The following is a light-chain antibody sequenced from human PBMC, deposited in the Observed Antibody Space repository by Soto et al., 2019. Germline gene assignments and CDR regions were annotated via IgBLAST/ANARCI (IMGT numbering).Light chain of an antibody. Sequence: QSALTQPPSASGSPGQSVTISCTGTSSDVGGYNYVSWYQQHPGKAPKLMISEVSKRPSGVPDRFSGSKSGNTASLTVSGLQAEDEADYYCSSFAGNNNLVFGGGNKVTVL. CDR3: SSFAGNNNLV. CDR2: EVS. V-gene: IGLV2-8*01. J-gene: IGLJ2*01. CDR1: SSDVGGYNY.